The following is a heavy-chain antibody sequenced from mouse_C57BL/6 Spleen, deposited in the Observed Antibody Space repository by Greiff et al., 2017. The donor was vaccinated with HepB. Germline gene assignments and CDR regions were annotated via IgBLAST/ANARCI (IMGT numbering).Heavy chain of an antibody. J-gene: IGHJ4*01. CDR2: IYPGSGST. CDR1: GYTFTSYW. CDR3: ARSDGSFSYYAMDY. Sequence: QVQLQQPGAELVKPGASVKMSCKASGYTFTSYWITWVKQRPGQGLEWIGDIYPGSGSTNYNEKFKSKATLTVDTSSSTAYMQLSSLTSEDSAVYYCARSDGSFSYYAMDYGGQGTSVTVSS. V-gene: IGHV1-55*01. D-gene: IGHD1-1*01.